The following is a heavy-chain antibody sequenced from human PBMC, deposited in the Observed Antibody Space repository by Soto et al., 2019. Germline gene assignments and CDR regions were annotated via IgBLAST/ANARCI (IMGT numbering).Heavy chain of an antibody. J-gene: IGHJ4*02. V-gene: IGHV4-30-4*01. CDR3: ARDIHDSSGYYLGLGGFHY. D-gene: IGHD3-22*01. Sequence: SETLSLTCTVSGGSISSGDYYWSWIRQPPGKGLEWIGYIYYSGSTYYNPSLKSRVTISVDTSKNQFSLKLSSVTAADTAVYYCARDIHDSSGYYLGLGGFHYWGQGTLVTVSS. CDR2: IYYSGST. CDR1: GGSISSGDYY.